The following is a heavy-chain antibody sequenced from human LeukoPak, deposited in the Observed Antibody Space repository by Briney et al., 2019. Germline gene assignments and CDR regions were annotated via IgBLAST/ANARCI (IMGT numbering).Heavy chain of an antibody. V-gene: IGHV4-34*01. CDR3: ARGRYCSSTSCYNSGRFDY. J-gene: IGHJ4*02. Sequence: SETLSLTCAVYGGSFSGYYWSWIRQPPGKGLEWIGEINHSGSTNYNPSLKSRVTISVDTSKNQFSLKLSPVTAADTAVYYCARGRYCSSTSCYNSGRFDYWGQGTLVTVSS. CDR2: INHSGST. D-gene: IGHD2-2*01. CDR1: GGSFSGYY.